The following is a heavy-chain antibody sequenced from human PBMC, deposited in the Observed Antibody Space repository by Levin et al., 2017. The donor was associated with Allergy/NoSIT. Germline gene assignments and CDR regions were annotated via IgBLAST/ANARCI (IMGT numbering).Heavy chain of an antibody. Sequence: SPTLSLTCTVSGGSISSSSYYWGWIRQPPGKGLEWIGSIYYSGSTYYNPSLKSRVTISVDTSKNQFSLKLSSVTAADTAVYYCARATKVGATVGYWGQGTLVTVSS. CDR3: ARATKVGATVGY. J-gene: IGHJ4*02. D-gene: IGHD1-26*01. CDR1: GGSISSSSYY. V-gene: IGHV4-39*07. CDR2: IYYSGST.